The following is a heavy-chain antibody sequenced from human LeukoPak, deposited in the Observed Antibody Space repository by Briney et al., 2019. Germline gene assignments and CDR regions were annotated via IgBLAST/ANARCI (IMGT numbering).Heavy chain of an antibody. D-gene: IGHD1-26*01. CDR1: GFTFSSYG. Sequence: GGTLTLSCSASGFTFSSYGMRWVRQAPGKGLEWVSGLSGSGGTTYYVDSVKGRFAISRDNSKNTLYLQMNSLRAEDTAVYYCAKDRVGAMLYFDYWGQGTLVTVSS. V-gene: IGHV3-23*01. CDR2: LSGSGGTT. CDR3: AKDRVGAMLYFDY. J-gene: IGHJ4*02.